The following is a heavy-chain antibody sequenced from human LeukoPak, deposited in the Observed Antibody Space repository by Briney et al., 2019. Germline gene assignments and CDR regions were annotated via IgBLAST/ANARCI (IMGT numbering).Heavy chain of an antibody. D-gene: IGHD2-2*01. CDR1: GYTFTVYY. CDR3: ARNNREVPAAIFYYYYYMDV. J-gene: IGHJ6*03. V-gene: IGHV1-2*02. CDR2: INANSGGT. Sequence: ASVKVSCKASGYTFTVYYMHWGRQAPGQGVEWMGWINANSGGTNYAQKFQGRVTMTRDTSISTAYMELSRLRSDDTAVYYCARNNREVPAAIFYYYYYMDVWGKGTTVTISS.